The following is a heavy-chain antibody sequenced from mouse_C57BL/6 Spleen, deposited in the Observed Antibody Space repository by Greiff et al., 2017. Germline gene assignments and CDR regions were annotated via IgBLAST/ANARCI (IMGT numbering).Heavy chain of an antibody. J-gene: IGHJ3*01. D-gene: IGHD2-2*01. CDR3: DRYGYGGRPLAY. CDR1: GFTLTGYG. Sequence: VKLLESGPGLVAPSQSLSITCTVSGFTLTGYGVDWVRQSPGKGLEWLGVIWGVGSTNYNLAPNSRLSISKDNSKSQVFLNMNSLQTDDTAIYRRDRYGYGGRPLAYWGQGTLVTVSA. CDR2: IWGVGST. V-gene: IGHV2-6*01.